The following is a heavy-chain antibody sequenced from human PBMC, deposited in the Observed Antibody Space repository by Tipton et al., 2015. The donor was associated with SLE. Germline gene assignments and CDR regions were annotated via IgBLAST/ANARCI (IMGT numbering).Heavy chain of an antibody. J-gene: IGHJ4*02. CDR2: ISGSGGST. CDR3: ARVLAVAGKGDYFDY. Sequence: SLRLSCAASGFTFSSYAMSWVRQAPGKGLEWVSAISGSGGSTYYADSVKGRFTISRDNSKNTLYLQMNSLRAEDTAVYYCARVLAVAGKGDYFDYWGQGTLVTVSS. CDR1: GFTFSSYA. D-gene: IGHD6-19*01. V-gene: IGHV3-23*01.